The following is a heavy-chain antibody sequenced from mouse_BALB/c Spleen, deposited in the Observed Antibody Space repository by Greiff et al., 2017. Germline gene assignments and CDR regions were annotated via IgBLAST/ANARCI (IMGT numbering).Heavy chain of an antibody. CDR2: IYPGDGDT. D-gene: IGHD1-1*01. Sequence: VQLQQSGAELARPGASVKLSCKASGYTFTSYWMQWVKQRPGQGLEWIGAIYPGDGDTRYTQKFKGKATLTADKSSSTAYMQLSSLASEDAAVYYCARENIAYGYFDYWGQGTTLTVSS. J-gene: IGHJ2*01. CDR3: ARENIAYGYFDY. CDR1: GYTFTSYW. V-gene: IGHV1-87*01.